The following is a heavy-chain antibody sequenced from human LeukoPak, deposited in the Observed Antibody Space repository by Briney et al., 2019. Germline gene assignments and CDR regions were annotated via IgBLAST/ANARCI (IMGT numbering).Heavy chain of an antibody. V-gene: IGHV1-18*01. J-gene: IGHJ3*02. CDR1: GYTFTSYG. CDR2: ISAYNGNT. D-gene: IGHD4-17*01. CDR3: ARDGLTPVTTGDVFDI. Sequence: ASVKVSCKASGYTFTSYGISWVRQAPGQGLEWMGWISAYNGNTNYAQKLQGRVTMTTDTSTSTAYMELRSLRSDDTAVYYCARDGLTPVTTGDVFDIWGKGKMVTVS.